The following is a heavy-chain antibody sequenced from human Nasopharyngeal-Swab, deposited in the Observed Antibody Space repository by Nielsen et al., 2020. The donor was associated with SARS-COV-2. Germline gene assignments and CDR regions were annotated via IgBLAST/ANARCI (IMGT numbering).Heavy chain of an antibody. J-gene: IGHJ4*02. Sequence: VRPCPWPRLEWVSTVSGSGDSTYYADSVKGRFTISRDNSKSTLYLQMNSLRVEDTAVYYCATPDSNAYYLAFDFWGQGTLVTVSS. V-gene: IGHV3-23*01. CDR2: VSGSGDST. D-gene: IGHD3-22*01. CDR3: ATPDSNAYYLAFDF.